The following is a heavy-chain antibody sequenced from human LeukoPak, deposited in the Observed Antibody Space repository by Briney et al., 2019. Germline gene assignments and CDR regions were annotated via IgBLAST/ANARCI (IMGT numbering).Heavy chain of an antibody. CDR1: GGSFSGYY. V-gene: IGHV4-34*01. J-gene: IGHJ4*02. CDR2: INHSGST. D-gene: IGHD6-19*01. CDR3: ARGGELDLAVAGTGYFDY. Sequence: SETLSLTCAVYGGSFSGYYWSWIRQPPGKGLEWIGEINHSGSTNYNPSLKSRVTISVDTSKNQFSLKLSSATAADTAVYYCARGGELDLAVAGTGYFDYWGQGTLVTVSS.